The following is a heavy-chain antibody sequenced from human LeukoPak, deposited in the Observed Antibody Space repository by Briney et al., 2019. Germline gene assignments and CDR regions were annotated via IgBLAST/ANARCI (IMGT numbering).Heavy chain of an antibody. CDR2: IYYSGST. CDR1: GGSISSYH. Sequence: PSETLSLTCTVSGGSISSYHWSWIRQPPGKGLEWIGYIYYSGSTNYNPSLKSRVTISVDTSKNQFSLKLSSVTAADTAVYYCARVGEDYDYIWGSYRYFDYWGQGTLVTVSS. V-gene: IGHV4-59*01. D-gene: IGHD3-16*02. CDR3: ARVGEDYDYIWGSYRYFDY. J-gene: IGHJ4*02.